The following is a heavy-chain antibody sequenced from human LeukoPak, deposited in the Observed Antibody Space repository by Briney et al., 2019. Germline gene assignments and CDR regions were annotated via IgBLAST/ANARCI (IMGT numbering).Heavy chain of an antibody. CDR2: FDPSDSYT. J-gene: IGHJ4*02. CDR1: GYSFTSYW. Sequence: RGESLRISCKGSGYSFTSYWISWVRQMPGKGLEWMGRFDPSDSYTNYSPSFQGHVTISADKSISTAYLQWSSLKASDTAMYYCARLELAYCGGDCYSLDYWGQGTLVTVSS. CDR3: ARLELAYCGGDCYSLDY. D-gene: IGHD2-21*02. V-gene: IGHV5-10-1*01.